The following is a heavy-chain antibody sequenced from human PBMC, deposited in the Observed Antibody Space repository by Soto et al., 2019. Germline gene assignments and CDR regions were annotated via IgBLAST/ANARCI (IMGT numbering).Heavy chain of an antibody. CDR2: IIPILGIA. Sequence: SVELCCKASGGTFSSCTSSWVRQATGQGLEWMGRIIPILGIANYAQKFQGRVTITADKSTSTAYMELSSLRSEDTAVYYCARGVVGYDSSGSTNYYFDYWGQGTLVTVPQ. D-gene: IGHD3-22*01. CDR3: ARGVVGYDSSGSTNYYFDY. V-gene: IGHV1-69*02. CDR1: GGTFSSCT. J-gene: IGHJ4*02.